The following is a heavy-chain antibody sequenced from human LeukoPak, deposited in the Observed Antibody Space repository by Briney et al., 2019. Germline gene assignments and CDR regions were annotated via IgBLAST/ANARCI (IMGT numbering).Heavy chain of an antibody. Sequence: SETLSLTCTVSGGSISSYYWSWIRQPPGKGLEWIGYIYYSGSTNYNPSLKSRVTISVDTSKNQFSLKLSSVTAADTAVYYCARDPRVRGSYQAYYYYGMDVWGQGTTVTVSS. V-gene: IGHV4-59*01. CDR1: GGSISSYY. CDR3: ARDPRVRGSYQAYYYYGMDV. CDR2: IYYSGST. D-gene: IGHD1-26*01. J-gene: IGHJ6*02.